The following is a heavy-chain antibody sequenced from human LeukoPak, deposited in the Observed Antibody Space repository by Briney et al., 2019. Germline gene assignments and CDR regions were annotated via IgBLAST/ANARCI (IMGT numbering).Heavy chain of an antibody. CDR1: GFTFSAYG. CDR2: IRYDEKIK. D-gene: IGHD6-13*01. Sequence: GGSLRISCAASGFTFSAYGVHWVRQAPGKGPEWVAFIRYDEKIKKYADSVKGRFTISRDNSKNTLYLQMNSLTSEDTSLYYCARNRAAAGDWLDPWGQGTLVIVSS. CDR3: ARNRAAAGDWLDP. V-gene: IGHV3-30*02. J-gene: IGHJ5*02.